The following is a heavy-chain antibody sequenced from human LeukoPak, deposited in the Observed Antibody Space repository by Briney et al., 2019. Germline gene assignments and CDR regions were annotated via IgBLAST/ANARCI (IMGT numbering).Heavy chain of an antibody. CDR2: IIPILGIA. V-gene: IGHV1-69*04. CDR3: ARERDFWSGPEYYFDY. J-gene: IGHJ4*02. D-gene: IGHD3-3*01. CDR1: GGTFSSYA. Sequence: ASVKVSCKASGGTFSSYAISWVRQAPGQGLEWRGRIIPILGIANYAQKFQGRVTITADKSTSTAYMELSSLRSEDTAVYYCARERDFWSGPEYYFDYWGQGTLVTVSS.